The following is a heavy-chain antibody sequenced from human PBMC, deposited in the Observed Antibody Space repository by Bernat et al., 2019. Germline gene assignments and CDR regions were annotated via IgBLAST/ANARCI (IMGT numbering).Heavy chain of an antibody. D-gene: IGHD4-4*01. J-gene: IGHJ4*02. CDR3: ARGNLHDYSVDY. CDR1: GFTFSSYE. Sequence: EVQLVESGGGLVQPGGSLRLSCAASGFTFSSYEMNWVRQAPGKGREGVSYISSSGSTIYYADSVKGRFTISRDNAKNSLYLQMNSLRAEDTAVYYCARGNLHDYSVDYWGQGTLVTISS. V-gene: IGHV3-48*03. CDR2: ISSSGSTI.